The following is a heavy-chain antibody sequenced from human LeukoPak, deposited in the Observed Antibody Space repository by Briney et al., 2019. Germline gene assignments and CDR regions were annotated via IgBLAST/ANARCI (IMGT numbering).Heavy chain of an antibody. V-gene: IGHV1-2*02. Sequence: ASVKVSCKASGYTFTTYGITWVRQAPGQGLEWMGWINPNSGGTNYAQKFQGRVTMTRDTSISTAYMELSRLRSDDTAVYYCARVAVYCSSTSCYRGAFDIWGQGTMVTVSS. CDR2: INPNSGGT. CDR3: ARVAVYCSSTSCYRGAFDI. J-gene: IGHJ3*02. CDR1: GYTFTTYG. D-gene: IGHD2-2*02.